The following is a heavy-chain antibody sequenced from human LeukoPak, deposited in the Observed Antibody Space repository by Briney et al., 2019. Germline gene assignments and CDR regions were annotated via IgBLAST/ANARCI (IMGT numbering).Heavy chain of an antibody. CDR2: IYYSGST. CDR3: AREIGYYDSSGYYPHAFDI. CDR1: GGSISSGGYY. J-gene: IGHJ3*02. Sequence: SETLSLTCTVSGGSISSGGYYWSRIRQHPGKGLEWIGYIYYSGSTYYNPSLKSRVTISVDTSKNQFSLKLSSVTAADTAVYYCAREIGYYDSSGYYPHAFDIWGQGTMVTVSS. V-gene: IGHV4-31*03. D-gene: IGHD3-22*01.